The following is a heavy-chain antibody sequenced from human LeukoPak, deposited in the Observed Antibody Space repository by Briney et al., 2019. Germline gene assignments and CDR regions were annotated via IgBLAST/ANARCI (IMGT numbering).Heavy chain of an antibody. CDR3: ARDLGDTWNNNNWFDP. J-gene: IGHJ5*02. Sequence: ASVKVSCKASGYTFTGYYLHWVRQAPGRGLEWMGWINPNSGGTNYAQKFQGRVTMTRDTSISTAYMELSRLRSDDTAVYYCARDLGDTWNNNNWFDPWGQGTLVTVSS. CDR2: INPNSGGT. CDR1: GYTFTGYY. V-gene: IGHV1-2*02. D-gene: IGHD1/OR15-1a*01.